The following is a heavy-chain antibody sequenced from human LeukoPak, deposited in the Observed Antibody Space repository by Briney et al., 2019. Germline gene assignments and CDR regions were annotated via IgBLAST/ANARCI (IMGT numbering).Heavy chain of an antibody. CDR3: ARDRYNFWSGYKYYYGMDV. Sequence: PSETLSLTCTVSGGSISSYYWSWIRQPPGKGLEWIGYIYYSGSTNYNPSLKSRVTISVDTSKNHLSLNLTSVTAADTAVYYCARDRYNFWSGYKYYYGMDVWGQGTTVTVSS. J-gene: IGHJ6*02. D-gene: IGHD3-3*01. CDR1: GGSISSYY. V-gene: IGHV4-59*01. CDR2: IYYSGST.